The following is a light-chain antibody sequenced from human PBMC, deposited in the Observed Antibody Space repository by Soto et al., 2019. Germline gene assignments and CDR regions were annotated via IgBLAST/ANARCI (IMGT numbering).Light chain of an antibody. V-gene: IGKV3-20*01. J-gene: IGKJ1*01. CDR2: GAS. Sequence: EIVSTQSPGTLSLSPGERATLPCRASQRVSSSYLAWYQKKPGQAPRLLIQGASSRATGIPDRFSGSGSGTDFNLTISRLQTEDFAVYVCHQEINLTWTFGQGTKVDIK. CDR3: HQEINLTWT. CDR1: QRVSSSY.